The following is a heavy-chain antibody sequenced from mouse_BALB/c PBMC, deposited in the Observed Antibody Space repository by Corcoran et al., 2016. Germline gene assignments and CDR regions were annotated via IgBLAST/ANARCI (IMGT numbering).Heavy chain of an antibody. CDR3: ARGLSLYFDY. CDR2: INTYTGEP. D-gene: IGHD3-1*01. V-gene: IGHV9-3-1*01. CDR1: GYTFTNYG. Sequence: QIQLVQSGPELKKPGETVKISCKASGYTFTNYGMNWVKQAPGKGLKWMGWINTYTGEPTYADDFKGRFAFSLETSASTAYLQINNLKNEDTATYFGARGLSLYFDYWGQGTTLTVSS. J-gene: IGHJ2*01.